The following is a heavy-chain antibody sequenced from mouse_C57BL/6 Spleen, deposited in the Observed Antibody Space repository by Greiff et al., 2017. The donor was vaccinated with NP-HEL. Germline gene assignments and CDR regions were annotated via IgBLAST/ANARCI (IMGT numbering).Heavy chain of an antibody. D-gene: IGHD2-5*01. J-gene: IGHJ2*01. CDR3: ARAYSNYGNYFDY. CDR2: ISDAGSN. V-gene: IGHV3-6*01. Sequence: DVKLLESGPGLVKPSQSLSLTCSVTGYSITSGYYWNWIRQFPGNKLEWMGYISDAGSNNYNPSLKNRISITRDTSKNQLFLKLNSVTTEDTATYDCARAYSNYGNYFDYWGQGTTLTVSS. CDR1: GYSITSGYY.